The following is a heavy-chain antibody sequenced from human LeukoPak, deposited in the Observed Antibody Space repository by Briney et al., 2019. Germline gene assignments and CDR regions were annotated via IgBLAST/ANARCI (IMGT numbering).Heavy chain of an antibody. CDR3: ARESETSGWYDY. D-gene: IGHD6-19*01. V-gene: IGHV3-43*02. J-gene: IGHJ4*02. CDR2: ISGDGGST. Sequence: GGSLRLSCAAPGFIFGNYAIHWVRQAPGKGLEWVPLISGDGGSTFYADSVRGRFTISRDNTRKSLSLQMSSLRSEDTALYYCARESETSGWYDYWGQGTLVTVSS. CDR1: GFIFGNYA.